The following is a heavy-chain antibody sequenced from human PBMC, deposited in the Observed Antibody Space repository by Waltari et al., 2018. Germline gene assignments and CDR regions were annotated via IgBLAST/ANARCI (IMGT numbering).Heavy chain of an antibody. CDR2: INQPGVT. J-gene: IGHJ5*02. Sequence: QVQLKEWGAGTLKPSETLSLTCAVYGGSFSGYHWTWIRQSPGKGLEGLGEINQPGVTNYMPSLKGRITILKDTSKNHFSLRLSAVTAADSAVYYCARGGVPDAYGDGSDYRNWFDPWGQGILVTVSS. CDR3: ARGGVPDAYGDGSDYRNWFDP. V-gene: IGHV4-34*01. CDR1: GGSFSGYH. D-gene: IGHD4-17*01.